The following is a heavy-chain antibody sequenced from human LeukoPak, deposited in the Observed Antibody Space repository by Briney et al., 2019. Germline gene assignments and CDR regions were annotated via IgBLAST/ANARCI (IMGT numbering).Heavy chain of an antibody. J-gene: IGHJ3*02. CDR2: TYYRSKWYI. CDR3: ARDWRSAGDGWGAFDI. Sequence: SQTLSLTCAISGDSVSSNSAAWNWIRQSPSRGLEWLGRTYYRSKWYIDYAVSVKSRITINPDTSKNQFSLQLNSVTPEDTAVYYCARDWRSAGDGWGAFDIWGQGTMVTVSS. CDR1: GDSVSSNSAA. V-gene: IGHV6-1*01. D-gene: IGHD3-16*01.